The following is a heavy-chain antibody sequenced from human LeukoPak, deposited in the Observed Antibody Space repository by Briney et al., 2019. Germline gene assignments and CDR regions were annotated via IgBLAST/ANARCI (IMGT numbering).Heavy chain of an antibody. J-gene: IGHJ4*02. Sequence: GGSLRLSCAASGFTFGSYEMNWVRQTPGKGLEWRSYISSSGDTIYYADSVKGRFTISRDNAKSSLYLQMNGLRAEDTAVYYCARDSRQQLFDYWGQGTLVTVSS. CDR1: GFTFGSYE. V-gene: IGHV3-48*03. CDR2: ISSSGDTI. CDR3: ARDSRQQLFDY. D-gene: IGHD4-11*01.